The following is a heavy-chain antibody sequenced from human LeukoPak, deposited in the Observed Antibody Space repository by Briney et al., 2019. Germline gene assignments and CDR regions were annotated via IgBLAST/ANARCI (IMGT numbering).Heavy chain of an antibody. V-gene: IGHV4-4*07. Sequence: SETLSLTCTVSGGSISSYYWSWVRQPAGKGLEWIGRIYTSGSTNYNPSLKSRVTMSVDTSKNQFSLKLSSVTAADTAVYYCGREYDFWSGYYTDWGQGTLVTVSS. J-gene: IGHJ4*02. CDR3: GREYDFWSGYYTD. CDR2: IYTSGST. CDR1: GGSISSYY. D-gene: IGHD3-3*01.